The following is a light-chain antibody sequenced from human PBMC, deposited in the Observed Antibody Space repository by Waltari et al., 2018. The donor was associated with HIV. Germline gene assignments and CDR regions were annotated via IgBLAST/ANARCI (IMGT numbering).Light chain of an antibody. Sequence: QSVFTQPPSVSPAPGQKVATSCSVSTPNIGPHYVSRYQHVPGSAPKLLIYGNDKRPSGTPDRFSGSKSGTSATLDITGLQTGDGADYDCGTWDRSLGGGVFGGGTKLTVL. CDR1: TPNIGPHY. J-gene: IGLJ3*02. CDR3: GTWDRSLGGGV. CDR2: GND. V-gene: IGLV1-51*01.